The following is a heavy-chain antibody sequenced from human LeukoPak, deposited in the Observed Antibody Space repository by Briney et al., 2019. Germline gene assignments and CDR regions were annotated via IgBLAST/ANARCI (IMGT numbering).Heavy chain of an antibody. CDR1: GGTFSSYA. J-gene: IGHJ3*02. CDR2: IIPIFGTA. D-gene: IGHD2-21*02. V-gene: IGHV1-69*05. CDR3: ARESVAYCGGDCYAFDI. Sequence: GSSVKVSCKASGGTFSSYAISWVRQAPGQGLEWMGEIIPIFGTANYAQKFQGRVTITTDESTSTAYMELSSLRSEDTAVYYCARESVAYCGGDCYAFDIWGQGTMVTVSS.